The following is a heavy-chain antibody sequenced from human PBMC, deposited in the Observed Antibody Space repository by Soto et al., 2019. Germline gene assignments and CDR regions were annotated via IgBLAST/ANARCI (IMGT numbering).Heavy chain of an antibody. CDR2: INPNSGGT. CDR3: ARDGQYSSSRYYYYYGMDV. D-gene: IGHD6-13*01. CDR1: GYTFTGYY. V-gene: IGHV1-2*04. Sequence: ASVKVSCKASGYTFTGYYMHWVRQAPGQGLEWMGWINPNSGGTNYAQKFQGWVTMTRDTSISTAYMELSRLRSDDTAVYYCARDGQYSSSRYYYYYGMDVWGQGTTVTVSS. J-gene: IGHJ6*02.